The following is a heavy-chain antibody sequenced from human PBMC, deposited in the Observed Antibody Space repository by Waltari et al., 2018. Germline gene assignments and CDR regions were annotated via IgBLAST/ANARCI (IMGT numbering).Heavy chain of an antibody. V-gene: IGHV4-4*07. J-gene: IGHJ6*03. CDR3: DV. D-gene: IGHD3-10*01. Sequence: QVQLQESGPGLVKPSETLSLTCTVSGGSISSYYWSWIRQPAGKGLEWIGRIYTSGSTNYNPSLKLSSVTAADTAVYYCARDVVPSYPGAYYYYYMDVWGKGTTVTVSS. CDR1: GGSISSYY. CDR2: IYTSGST.